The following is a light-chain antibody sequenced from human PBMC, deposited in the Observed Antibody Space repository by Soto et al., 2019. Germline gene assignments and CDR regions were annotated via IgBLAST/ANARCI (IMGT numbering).Light chain of an antibody. CDR3: QQLRMYPST. Sequence: DIQLTQAPCFLSASVGDRVTITCRASQDIANYLAWYQQKPGKAPKLLIYAASTLYGGVPSRFSGSGSGTDFALTITSLQAEDFATYYCQQLRMYPSTFGGGTKVYIK. CDR1: QDIANY. CDR2: AAS. J-gene: IGKJ4*01. V-gene: IGKV1-9*01.